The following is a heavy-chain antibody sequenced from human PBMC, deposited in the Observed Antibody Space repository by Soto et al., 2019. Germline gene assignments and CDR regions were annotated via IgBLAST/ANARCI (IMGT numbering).Heavy chain of an antibody. CDR1: GFTFSSYN. Sequence: EVQLVESGGGLVKPGGSLRLSCAASGFTFSSYNMNWVRQAPGKGLEWVSSISSSGSYIYYADSVKGRFTISRDNAKNSLYLQRNSLRAEDTAVYYCARGDVVVVPAADYWGQGTLVTVSS. J-gene: IGHJ4*02. CDR2: ISSSGSYI. V-gene: IGHV3-21*01. CDR3: ARGDVVVVPAADY. D-gene: IGHD2-2*01.